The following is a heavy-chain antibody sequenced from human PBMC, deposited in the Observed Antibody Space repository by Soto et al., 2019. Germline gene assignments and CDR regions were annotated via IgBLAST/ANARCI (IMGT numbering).Heavy chain of an antibody. CDR3: AKGSDSTRPYYFDY. V-gene: IGHV3-23*01. CDR1: GFTFSSYV. D-gene: IGHD6-6*01. CDR2: ITGSGGDT. Sequence: EVQLLESGGGLVQPGGSLRLSCAASGFTFSSYVMSWVRQAPGKGLEWISAITGSGGDTYYADSVKGRSTISRDPSSNSLYLQVSSLRAEDTALYYCAKGSDSTRPYYFDYWGQGTLVTVSS. J-gene: IGHJ4*02.